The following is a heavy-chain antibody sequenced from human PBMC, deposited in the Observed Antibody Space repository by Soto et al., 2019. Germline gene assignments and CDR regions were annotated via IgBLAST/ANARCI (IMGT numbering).Heavy chain of an antibody. D-gene: IGHD3-22*01. V-gene: IGHV3-23*01. Sequence: GGSLRLSCAASGFTFSACAMSWVRQAPGKGLEWVSGVAHTGDSAHYADSVRGRFTISRDNSKNTAYLQMSSLRPEDTAVYYCVKGEYYYDGSAYYPFDYWGQGRMVTVSS. CDR2: VAHTGDSA. CDR3: VKGEYYYDGSAYYPFDY. CDR1: GFTFSACA. J-gene: IGHJ4*02.